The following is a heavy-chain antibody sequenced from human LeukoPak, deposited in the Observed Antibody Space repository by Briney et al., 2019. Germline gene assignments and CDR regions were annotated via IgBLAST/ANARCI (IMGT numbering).Heavy chain of an antibody. CDR3: AHGAMYQLDY. CDR1: GFTFSTYN. D-gene: IGHD2-2*01. J-gene: IGHJ4*02. CDR2: ISGSSSYI. Sequence: GGSLRLSCAASGFTFSTYNMNWVRQAPGKGLEWVSSISGSSSYIYYADSVKGRFAISGDNSKNTLFLQMNSLRAEDTAVYYCAHGAMYQLDYWGQGTLVTVSS. V-gene: IGHV3-21*04.